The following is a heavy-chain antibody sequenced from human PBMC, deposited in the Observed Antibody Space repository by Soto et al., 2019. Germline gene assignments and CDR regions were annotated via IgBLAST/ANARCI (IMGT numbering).Heavy chain of an antibody. CDR3: ARDVDTAVNFDY. V-gene: IGHV1-69*02. D-gene: IGHD5-18*01. J-gene: IGHJ4*02. CDR1: GGTFSSYT. CDR2: IIPILGIA. Sequence: QVQLVQSGAAVKKPGSSVKVSCKASGGTFSSYTISWVRQAPGQGLEWMGRIIPILGIANYAQKFQGRVTITADKSTSTAYMELSSLRSEDTAVYYCARDVDTAVNFDYWGQGTLVTVSS.